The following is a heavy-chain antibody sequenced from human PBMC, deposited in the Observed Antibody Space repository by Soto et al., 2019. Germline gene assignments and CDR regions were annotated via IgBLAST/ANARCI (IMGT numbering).Heavy chain of an antibody. D-gene: IGHD5-18*01. CDR3: ARDAKVDTAMGGYSSNTMQV. V-gene: IGHV4-61*01. CDR2: IHYSGST. J-gene: IGHJ6*01. Sequence: PSETLSLTCTVSVDSLNRGTYYCSWIRQPPGKGLEWIGRIHYSGSTDQHPSLKSRVSMSVDTSKNQFSLKLSSVTAADAAMYFCARDAKVDTAMGGYSSNTMQVWGQGTTVSVSS. CDR1: VDSLNRGTYY.